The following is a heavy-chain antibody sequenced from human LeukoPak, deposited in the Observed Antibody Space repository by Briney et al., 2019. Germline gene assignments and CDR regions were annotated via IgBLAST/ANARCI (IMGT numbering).Heavy chain of an antibody. CDR2: MNPNSGNT. CDR3: ARWNQLQYYYYYMDV. D-gene: IGHD2-2*01. V-gene: IGHV1-8*03. Sequence: GASVKVSCKASGYTFTSYDINWVRQATGQGLEWMGWMNPNSGNTGYAQKFQGRVTITRNTSISTAYMELSSLRSEDTAVYYCARWNQLQYYYYYMDVWGKGTTVTVSS. J-gene: IGHJ6*03. CDR1: GYTFTSYD.